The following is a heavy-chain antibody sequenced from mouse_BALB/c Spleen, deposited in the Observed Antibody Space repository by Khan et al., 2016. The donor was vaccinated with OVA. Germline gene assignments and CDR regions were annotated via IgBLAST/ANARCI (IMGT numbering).Heavy chain of an antibody. V-gene: IGHV1S29*02. CDR2: FFPNSGGS. J-gene: IGHJ3*02. CDR3: VRCSYRSCGC. CDR1: GYTFTDYN. Sequence: VQLKQSGPEVAKPGASVKISCKASGYTFTDYNMDWVKQRHGKSLEWIGYFFPNSGGSGYSQKFKTKSTFTVDISSTTAYMDLRSLTSEDSAVYYCVRCSYRSCGCWGQGSLGTVT. D-gene: IGHD1-1*01.